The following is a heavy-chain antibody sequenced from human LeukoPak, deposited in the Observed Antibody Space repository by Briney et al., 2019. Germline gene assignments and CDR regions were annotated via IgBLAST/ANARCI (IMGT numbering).Heavy chain of an antibody. J-gene: IGHJ4*02. CDR3: AKGGDGSFDY. CDR2: ITSDGGGT. CDR1: GFTFGNYE. Sequence: GGSLRLSCAASGFTFGNYEMHWVRQTPERGLEWVSLITSDGGGTSSADSVKGRFTISRDNSKNSLFLQMNSLRTDDTALYYCAKGGDGSFDYWGQGTLVTVSS. V-gene: IGHV3-43*01. D-gene: IGHD5-24*01.